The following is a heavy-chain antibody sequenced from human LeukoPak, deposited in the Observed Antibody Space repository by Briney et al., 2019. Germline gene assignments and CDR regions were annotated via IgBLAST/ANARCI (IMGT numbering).Heavy chain of an antibody. CDR2: INPNSGGT. V-gene: IGHV1-2*02. D-gene: IGHD5/OR15-5a*01. CDR3: AREGSSLNAFDI. Sequence: ASVKVSCKASGYTFTGYYMHWVRQAPGQGLECMGWINPNSGGTTHAQKFQGRVTLTRDTSISTAYMEVRRLRSDDTAVYYCAREGSSLNAFDIWGQGTMVTVSS. J-gene: IGHJ3*02. CDR1: GYTFTGYY.